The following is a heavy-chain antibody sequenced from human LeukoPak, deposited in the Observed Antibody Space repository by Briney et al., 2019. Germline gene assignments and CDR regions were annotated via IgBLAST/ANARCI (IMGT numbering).Heavy chain of an antibody. CDR1: GFTFSSYA. CDR2: ISYDRSNK. CDR3: AREDCSGGSCYSAGYYYYGMDV. J-gene: IGHJ6*02. Sequence: PGRSLRLSSAASGFTFSSYAMHWVRQAPGKGLEWVAVISYDRSNKYYADSVKGRFTISRDNSKNTLYLQMNSLRAEDTAVYYCAREDCSGGSCYSAGYYYYGMDVWGQGTTVTVPS. V-gene: IGHV3-30*04. D-gene: IGHD2-15*01.